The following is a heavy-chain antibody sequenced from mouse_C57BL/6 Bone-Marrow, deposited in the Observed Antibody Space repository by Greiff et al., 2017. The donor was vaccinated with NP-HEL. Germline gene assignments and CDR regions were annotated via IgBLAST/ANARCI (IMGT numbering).Heavy chain of an antibody. Sequence: EVMLVESGGGLVKPGGSLKLSCAASGFTFSSYAMSWVRQTPEKRLEWVATISDGGSYTYYPDNVKGRFTISRDNAKNNLYLQVSHLKSEDTAMYYCARGRLTVYAMDYWGQGTSVTVSS. CDR3: ARGRLTVYAMDY. CDR2: ISDGGSYT. CDR1: GFTFSSYA. J-gene: IGHJ4*01. V-gene: IGHV5-4*03. D-gene: IGHD4-1*01.